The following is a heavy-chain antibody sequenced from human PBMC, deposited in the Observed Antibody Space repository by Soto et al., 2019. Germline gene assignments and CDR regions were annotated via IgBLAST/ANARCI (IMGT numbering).Heavy chain of an antibody. CDR3: AREGSYSAYNFAHGIQLWSFDF. J-gene: IGHJ4*02. D-gene: IGHD5-12*01. CDR2: IFSSGST. V-gene: IGHV4-4*07. CDR1: GGSINTFC. Sequence: TLSLTCPVSGGSINTFCWSWVRQPAGKGLEWIGRIFSSGSTSFNPSLESRVAMSVDTSKNHFSLNLSSVTAADMAVYYCAREGSYSAYNFAHGIQLWSFDFWGQGALVTVSS.